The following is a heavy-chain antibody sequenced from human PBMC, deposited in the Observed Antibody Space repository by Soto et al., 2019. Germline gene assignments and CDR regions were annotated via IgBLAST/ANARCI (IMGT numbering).Heavy chain of an antibody. CDR1: GYDFTSHY. Sequence: ASVKVSCKASGYDFTSHYMHWVRQAPGQGLEWMGIINPIGGSTNYAQKFQGRVTMTRDTSTSTVYMELSSLRSEDTAVYYCAREGGYTDAFDIWGQGTMVTVSS. CDR2: INPIGGST. CDR3: AREGGYTDAFDI. J-gene: IGHJ3*02. V-gene: IGHV1-46*01. D-gene: IGHD3-16*02.